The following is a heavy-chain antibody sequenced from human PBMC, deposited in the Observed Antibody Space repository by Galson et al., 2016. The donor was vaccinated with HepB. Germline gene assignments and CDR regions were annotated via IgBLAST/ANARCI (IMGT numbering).Heavy chain of an antibody. J-gene: IGHJ5*02. V-gene: IGHV3-74*01. D-gene: IGHD6-6*01. CDR1: GFTFSSYW. CDR3: ARVTARPGWFDP. CDR2: INSDGRST. Sequence: LRLSCAASGFTFSSYWMHWVRQAPGKGLVWVSRINSDGRSTNYADSVKGRFTISRDNAKNTLYLQMNSLRAEDTAVYYCARVTARPGWFDPWGQGTLVTVSS.